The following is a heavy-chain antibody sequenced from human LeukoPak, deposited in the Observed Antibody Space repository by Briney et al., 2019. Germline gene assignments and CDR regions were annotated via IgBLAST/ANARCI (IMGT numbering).Heavy chain of an antibody. CDR3: ARYNWNDVLFDS. D-gene: IGHD1-20*01. J-gene: IGHJ4*02. CDR2: IYTSGST. Sequence: SETLSLTCTASGGPISSGSYYWSWIRQPAGKGLEWIGRIYTSGSTNYNPSLKSRLTILVDTSKNQFSLKLSSVTAADTAVYYCARYNWNDVLFDSWGQGTLVTVSS. CDR1: GGPISSGSYY. V-gene: IGHV4-61*02.